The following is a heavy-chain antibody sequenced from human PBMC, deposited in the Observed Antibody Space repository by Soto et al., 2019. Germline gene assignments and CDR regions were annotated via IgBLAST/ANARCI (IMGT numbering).Heavy chain of an antibody. CDR1: GGTFSSYA. Sequence: SVKVSCKASGGTFSSYAISWVRQAPGQGLEWMGGIIPIFGTANYAQKFQGRVTITADESTSTAYMELSSLRSEDTAVYYCAREPYGGNGGFDYWGQGTLVTVSS. CDR3: AREPYGGNGGFDY. V-gene: IGHV1-69*13. J-gene: IGHJ4*02. CDR2: IIPIFGTA. D-gene: IGHD2-15*01.